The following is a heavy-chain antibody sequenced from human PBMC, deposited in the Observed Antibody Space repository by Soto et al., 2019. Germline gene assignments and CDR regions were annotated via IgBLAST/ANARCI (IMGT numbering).Heavy chain of an antibody. V-gene: IGHV3-11*01. Sequence: QVQLVESGGGLVRPGGSLRLSCAPSGFTFSDYYMSWIRQAPGKGLEWVSYITSSGTTNNYADSVKGRFTISRDNAKNSLYLQMDSLRVEDTAVYYCARDRDGSGSTGYFGYWGQGTLVTVSS. CDR1: GFTFSDYY. D-gene: IGHD3-22*01. CDR3: ARDRDGSGSTGYFGY. J-gene: IGHJ4*02. CDR2: ITSSGTTN.